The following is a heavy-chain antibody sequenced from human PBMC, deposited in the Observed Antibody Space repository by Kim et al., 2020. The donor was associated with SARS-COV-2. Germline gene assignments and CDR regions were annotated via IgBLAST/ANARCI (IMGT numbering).Heavy chain of an antibody. J-gene: IGHJ6*02. CDR2: IYYSGST. CDR3: ASPPLLYSGYDHKGVYYYYGMDV. CDR1: GGSISSSSYY. Sequence: SETLSLTCTVSGGSISSSSYYWGWIRQPPGKGLEWIGSIYYSGSTYYNPSLKSRVTISVDTSKNQFSLKLSSVTAADTAVYYCASPPLLYSGYDHKGVYYYYGMDVWGQVTTVTVSS. D-gene: IGHD5-12*01. V-gene: IGHV4-39*01.